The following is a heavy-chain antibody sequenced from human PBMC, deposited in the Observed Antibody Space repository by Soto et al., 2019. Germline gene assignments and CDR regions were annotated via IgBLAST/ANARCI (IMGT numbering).Heavy chain of an antibody. V-gene: IGHV4-30-2*01. Sequence: TLSLTCAVSGCSISSGGYSWSWIRQPPGKGLEWIGYIYHSGSTYYNPSLKSRVTISVDRSKNQFSLKLSSVTAADTAVYYCARGGVDYYDSSGYYFSPYYFDYWGQGTPVTVSS. CDR1: GCSISSGGYS. J-gene: IGHJ4*02. D-gene: IGHD3-22*01. CDR2: IYHSGST. CDR3: ARGGVDYYDSSGYYFSPYYFDY.